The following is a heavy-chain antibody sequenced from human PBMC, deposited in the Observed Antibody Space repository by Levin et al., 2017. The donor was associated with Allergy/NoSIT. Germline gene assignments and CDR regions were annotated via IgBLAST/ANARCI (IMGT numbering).Heavy chain of an antibody. CDR2: IRSKAYGGTT. J-gene: IGHJ5*02. V-gene: IGHV3-49*03. CDR3: TRYCSSTSCYNVSRFDP. Sequence: GESLKISCTASGFTFGDYAMSWFRQAPGKGLEWVGFIRSKAYGGTTEYAASVKGRFTISRDDSKSIAYLQMNSLKTEDTAVYYCTRYCSSTSCYNVSRFDPWGQGTLVTVSS. CDR1: GFTFGDYA. D-gene: IGHD2-2*02.